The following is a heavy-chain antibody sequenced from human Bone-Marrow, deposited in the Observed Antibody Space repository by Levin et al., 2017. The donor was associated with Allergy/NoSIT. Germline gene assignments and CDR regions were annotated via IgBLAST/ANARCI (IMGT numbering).Heavy chain of an antibody. CDR2: SRTKANSYSI. Sequence: RGESLKISCVASGFTFSDYYMDWVRQAPGKGLEWIGRSRTKANSYSITYAASVAGRFTISRDDSETSLFLQMNSPKIEDTAVYYCARDRYCGGGVCPRAFDIWGQGTMVTVFS. CDR3: ARDRYCGGGVCPRAFDI. J-gene: IGHJ3*02. D-gene: IGHD2-21*01. V-gene: IGHV3-72*01. CDR1: GFTFSDYY.